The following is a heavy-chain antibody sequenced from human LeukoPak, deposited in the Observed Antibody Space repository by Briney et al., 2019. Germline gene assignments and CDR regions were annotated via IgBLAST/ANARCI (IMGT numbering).Heavy chain of an antibody. D-gene: IGHD5-18*01. CDR2: VYYSGST. J-gene: IGHJ3*02. Sequence: PSETLSLTCTVSGDSISSYYWSWIRQPPGKGLEWIGYVYYSGSTNYNPSLKSRVTISVDTSKNQFSLKPSSVTAADTAVYYCARSGYRYGADALDTWGQGTMVTVSS. V-gene: IGHV4-59*01. CDR3: ARSGYRYGADALDT. CDR1: GDSISSYY.